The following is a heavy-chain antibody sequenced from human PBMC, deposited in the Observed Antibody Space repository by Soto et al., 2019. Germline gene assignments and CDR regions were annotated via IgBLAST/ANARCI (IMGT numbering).Heavy chain of an antibody. D-gene: IGHD6-19*01. CDR1: GGSINIGDYY. CDR2: IPYSDTT. CDR3: ARHSFEGWNYFDY. J-gene: IGHJ4*02. V-gene: IGHV4-39*01. Sequence: PSETLSLTCTVSGGSINIGDYYWGWIRQPPGKGLGWIGTIPYSDTTYYNPSLKSRVTVSVDASRNQFSLKLSSVTAADTAVYYCARHSFEGWNYFDYRGQGALVTVSS.